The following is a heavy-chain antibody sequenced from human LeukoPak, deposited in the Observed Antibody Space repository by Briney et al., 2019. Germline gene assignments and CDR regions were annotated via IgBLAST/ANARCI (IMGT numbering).Heavy chain of an antibody. CDR1: GASMNKYF. CDR2: IYYSGST. J-gene: IGHJ4*02. Sequence: SETLSLTCSVSGASMNKYFWSWIRQPPGKGLEWIGYIYYSGSTNYNPSLKSRVTISVDTSKNQFSLELSSVTAADTAVYYCARDSFGVVGGYFDYWGQGTLVTVSS. V-gene: IGHV4-59*01. D-gene: IGHD3-3*01. CDR3: ARDSFGVVGGYFDY.